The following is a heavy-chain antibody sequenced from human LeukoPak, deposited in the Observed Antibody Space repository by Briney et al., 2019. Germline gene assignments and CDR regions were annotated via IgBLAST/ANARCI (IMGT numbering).Heavy chain of an antibody. J-gene: IGHJ4*02. V-gene: IGHV3-23*01. D-gene: IGHD6-19*01. CDR2: ISGSGGST. CDR1: GFTFSSYA. Sequence: PGGSLRLSCAASGFTFSSYAMSWVRQAPGKGLEWVSAISGSGGSTYYADSVKGRFTISRDNSKNTLYLQMNSLRAEDTAVYYCAKDPQQWLVPWGSPFTDYFDYWGQGTLVTVSS. CDR3: AKDPQQWLVPWGSPFTDYFDY.